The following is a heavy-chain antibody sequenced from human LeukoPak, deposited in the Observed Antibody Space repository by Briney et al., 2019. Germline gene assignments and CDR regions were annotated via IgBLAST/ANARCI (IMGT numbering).Heavy chain of an antibody. Sequence: PGRSLRLSCAASGFTFSSSGMHWVRQAPGKGLEWVAIISYDGSNKYYADSVKGRFTISRDNSKNTVYLQMNSLRAEDTAVYYCAKVGFSGSYDWFDPWGQGTLVTVSS. D-gene: IGHD1-26*01. CDR1: GFTFSSSG. CDR2: ISYDGSNK. CDR3: AKVGFSGSYDWFDP. V-gene: IGHV3-30*18. J-gene: IGHJ5*02.